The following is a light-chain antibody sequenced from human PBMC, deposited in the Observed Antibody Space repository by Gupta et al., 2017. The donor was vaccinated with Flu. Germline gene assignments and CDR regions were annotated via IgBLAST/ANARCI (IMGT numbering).Light chain of an antibody. CDR2: DAS. J-gene: IGKJ2*01. CDR1: HSVSTY. V-gene: IGKV3-11*01. Sequence: EIVLTQSPATLSLPPGERTTLFCRASHSVSTYLAWYQLKPGQAPRHLIYDASNRATCIPAKFIGGGSWTEFTLTISSREPEDFTVDYWRKRSNWPPYTFGQGTRLEIK. CDR3: RKRSNWPPYT.